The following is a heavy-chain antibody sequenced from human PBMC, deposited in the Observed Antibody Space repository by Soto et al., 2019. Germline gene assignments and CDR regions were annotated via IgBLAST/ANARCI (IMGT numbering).Heavy chain of an antibody. Sequence: GGSLRLSCAASGFTFSSYWMSWGRQAPGKGLEWVANIKQDGSEKYYVDSVKGRFTISRDNAKNPLYLQMNSLRAEDTAVYYCARTKEFIAADGYYYYGIDVRAQRTTVPVSS. CDR1: GFTFSSYW. V-gene: IGHV3-7*05. CDR2: IKQDGSEK. J-gene: IGHJ6*02. CDR3: ARTKEFIAADGYYYYGIDV. D-gene: IGHD6-13*01.